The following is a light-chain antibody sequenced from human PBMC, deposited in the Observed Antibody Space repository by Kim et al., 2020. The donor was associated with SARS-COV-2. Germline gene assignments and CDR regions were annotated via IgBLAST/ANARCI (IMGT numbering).Light chain of an antibody. CDR3: QAWDSSTAV. V-gene: IGLV3-1*01. CDR1: KLGDKY. CDR2: QDS. Sequence: PGHTASITCSGDKLGDKYACWYQQKPGQSPVLVIYQDSKRPSGIPERFSGSNSGNTATLTISGTQAMDEADYYCQAWDSSTAVFGGGTQLTVL. J-gene: IGLJ3*02.